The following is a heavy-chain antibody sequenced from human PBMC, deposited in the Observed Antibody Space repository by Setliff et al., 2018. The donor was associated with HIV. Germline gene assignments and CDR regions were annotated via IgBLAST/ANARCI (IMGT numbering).Heavy chain of an antibody. V-gene: IGHV4-59*08. D-gene: IGHD6-19*01. CDR2: IYYSGST. J-gene: IGHJ4*02. CDR3: ARARSDWYNVRPYYFDL. CDR1: GGSISSHY. Sequence: SEILSLTCTVSGGSISSHYWSWIRQPPGKGLEWIGSIYYSGSTNYNPSLKSRVTISVDTSKNQFSLKLSSVTAADTAVYYCARARSDWYNVRPYYFDLWGQGTPVTVSS.